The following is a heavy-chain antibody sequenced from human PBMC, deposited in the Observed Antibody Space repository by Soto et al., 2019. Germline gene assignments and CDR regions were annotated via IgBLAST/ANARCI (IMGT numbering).Heavy chain of an antibody. CDR2: IIPIFGPA. J-gene: IGHJ4*02. CDR1: GGTFNTLA. CDR3: ARAAKRYFDY. V-gene: IGHV1-69*06. Sequence: QVHLVQSGAEVKKPGSSVKVSCKASGGTFNTLAISWVRQAPGQGLEWIGGIIPIFGPANYAQKFQGRVTITADKSTNTAYLEVNSLTSEDTAVYYCARAAKRYFDYWGQGTLVTVSS.